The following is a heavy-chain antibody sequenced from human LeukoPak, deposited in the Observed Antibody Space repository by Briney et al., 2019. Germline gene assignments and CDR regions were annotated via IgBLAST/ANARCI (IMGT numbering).Heavy chain of an antibody. D-gene: IGHD4-23*01. CDR3: ARGGVSVGGNFDY. V-gene: IGHV3-21*01. Sequence: PGGSLRLSCAASGFTFSSYTMNWVRQAPGKGLEWVSSISRSSSYIYYADSVKGRFTISRDNANNSLYLQMNSLRAEDTAVYYCARGGVSVGGNFDYWGQGTLVTVSS. CDR1: GFTFSSYT. CDR2: ISRSSSYI. J-gene: IGHJ4*02.